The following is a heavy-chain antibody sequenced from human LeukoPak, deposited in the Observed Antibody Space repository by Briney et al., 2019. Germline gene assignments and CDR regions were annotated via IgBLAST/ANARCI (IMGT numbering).Heavy chain of an antibody. CDR1: GFTFSSYA. D-gene: IGHD5-12*01. V-gene: IGHV3-23*01. Sequence: GGSLRLSCAASGFTFSSYAMSWVRQAPGKGLEWVSGISGSGGSTNYADSVKGRFTISRDNSKNTLYLQMNSLRAEDTAVYFCAKDYLMQSQGRRSGYDLAYWGQGTLVTVST. CDR2: ISGSGGST. CDR3: AKDYLMQSQGRRSGYDLAY. J-gene: IGHJ4*02.